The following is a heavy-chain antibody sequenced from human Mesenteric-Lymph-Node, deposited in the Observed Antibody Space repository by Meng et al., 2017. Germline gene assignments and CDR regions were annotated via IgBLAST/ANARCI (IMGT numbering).Heavy chain of an antibody. J-gene: IGHJ4*02. CDR2: ISGSGGST. V-gene: IGHV3-23*01. CDR1: GFTFSSYA. Sequence: GESLKISCAASGFTFSSYAMSWVRQAPGKGLEWVSAISGSGGSTYYADSVKGRFTISRGNSKNTLYLQMNSLRAEDTAVYFCARDRVYYDILTGHFDYWGQGTLVTVSS. D-gene: IGHD3-9*01. CDR3: ARDRVYYDILTGHFDY.